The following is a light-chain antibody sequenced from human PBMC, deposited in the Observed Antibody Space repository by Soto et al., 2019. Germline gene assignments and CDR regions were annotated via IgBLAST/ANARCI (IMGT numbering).Light chain of an antibody. J-gene: IGKJ3*01. CDR2: DAS. CDR1: QSVSSY. Sequence: EIVLTQSPATLSLSPGERATLSCRASQSVSSYLAWYQQKPGQAPRLLIYDASNRATGIPARFSGSGSGTDFTLAISSLEPEDFEVYYCQQRSNWQGFFGPGTKVDI. CDR3: QQRSNWQGF. V-gene: IGKV3-11*01.